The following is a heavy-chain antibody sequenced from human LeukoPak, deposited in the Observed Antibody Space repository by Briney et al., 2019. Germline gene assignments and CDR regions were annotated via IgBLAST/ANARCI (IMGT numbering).Heavy chain of an antibody. J-gene: IGHJ4*02. CDR3: ARDHSYYDSGSYSNVDY. CDR2: INPNSGGI. D-gene: IGHD3-10*01. CDR1: GYTFTAYY. V-gene: IGHV1-2*02. Sequence: ASVKVSCKASGYTFTAYYIHWVRQAPGQGLEWMGWINPNSGGINYAQKFQGRVTMTRDTSSSTAYMELSRLRSDDTAVYYCARDHSYYDSGSYSNVDYWGQGTLVTVSS.